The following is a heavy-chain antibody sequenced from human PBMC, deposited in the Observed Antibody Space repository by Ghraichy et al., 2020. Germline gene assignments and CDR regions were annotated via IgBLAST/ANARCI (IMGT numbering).Heavy chain of an antibody. CDR1: GGSISSGGYY. CDR2: IYYSGST. Sequence: SETLSLTCTVSGGSISSGGYYWSWIRQHPGKGLEWIGYIYYSGSTYYNPSLKSRVTISVDTSKNQFSLKLSSVTAADTAVYYCASVWDNYYGSGSYQSWGQGTLVTVSS. J-gene: IGHJ5*02. D-gene: IGHD3-10*01. CDR3: ASVWDNYYGSGSYQS. V-gene: IGHV4-31*03.